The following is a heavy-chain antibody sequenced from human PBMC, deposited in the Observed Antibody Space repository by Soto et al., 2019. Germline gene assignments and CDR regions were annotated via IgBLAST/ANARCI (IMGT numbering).Heavy chain of an antibody. CDR2: INANSGGT. J-gene: IGHJ5*02. CDR3: ARGPDYYDTSDSYRGIDP. CDR1: GYTFTGYF. Sequence: GASVKVSCKASGYTFTGYFIHWVRQAPGQGLEWMGWINANSGGTDYGQKFQGRVMMTRDTSISTAYMELSRLTSDDTALYFCARGPDYYDTSDSYRGIDPWGQGTLVTVSS. D-gene: IGHD3-22*01. V-gene: IGHV1-2*02.